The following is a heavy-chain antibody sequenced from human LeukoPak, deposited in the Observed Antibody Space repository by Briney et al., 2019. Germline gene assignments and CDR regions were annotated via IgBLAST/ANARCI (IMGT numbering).Heavy chain of an antibody. CDR3: ARDLYGSTSSPFDP. CDR1: GGSISTYY. Sequence: SETLSLTCTVSGGSISTYYWSSIRQPPGKGLEWIAYMYYSGSTNYNPSLKSRVTVSLDTSKNQFSLKLSSVTAADTAVYYCARDLYGSTSSPFDPWGQGTLVTVSS. J-gene: IGHJ5*02. V-gene: IGHV4-59*01. CDR2: MYYSGST. D-gene: IGHD6-6*01.